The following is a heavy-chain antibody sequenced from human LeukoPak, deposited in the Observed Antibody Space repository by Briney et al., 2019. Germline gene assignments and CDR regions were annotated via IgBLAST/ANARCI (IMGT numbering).Heavy chain of an antibody. D-gene: IGHD6-13*01. CDR1: GYSFTSYW. J-gene: IGHJ4*02. CDR2: IYPGDSDT. V-gene: IGHV5-51*01. CDR3: ARQAYSSSWPYYFDY. Sequence: GESLKISCKGSGYSFTSYWIGWVRQMPGKGLEWRGIIYPGDSDTRYSPSFQGRVTISADKSINTAYLQWSSLKASDTAMYYCARQAYSSSWPYYFDYWGQGTLVTVSS.